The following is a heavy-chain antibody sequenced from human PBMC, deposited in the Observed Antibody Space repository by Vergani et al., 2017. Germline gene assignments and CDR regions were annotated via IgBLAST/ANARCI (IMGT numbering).Heavy chain of an antibody. CDR1: GFTFSSYS. CDR2: ISGSGGST. Sequence: EVQLVESGGGLVKPGGSLRLSCAASGFTFSSYSMNWVRQAPGKGLEWGSAISGSGGSTYYADSVKGRFTISRDNSKNTLYLQMNSLRAEDTAVYYCAKSLSGSYYFGYFDYWGQGTLVTVSS. CDR3: AKSLSGSYYFGYFDY. D-gene: IGHD1-26*01. V-gene: IGHV3-23*04. J-gene: IGHJ4*02.